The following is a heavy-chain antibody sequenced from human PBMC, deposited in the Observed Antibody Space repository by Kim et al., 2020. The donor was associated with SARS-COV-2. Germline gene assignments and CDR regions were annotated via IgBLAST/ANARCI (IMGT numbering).Heavy chain of an antibody. J-gene: IGHJ4*02. CDR2: ISSSSSTI. CDR1: GFTFSSYS. D-gene: IGHD3-3*01. Sequence: GGSLRLSCAASGFTFSSYSMNWVRQAPGKGLEWVSYISSSSSTIYYADSVKGRFTISRDNAKNSLYLQMNSLRDEVTAVYYCARDLDYDFWSGYAKTFDYWGQRTLVTVSS. CDR3: ARDLDYDFWSGYAKTFDY. V-gene: IGHV3-48*02.